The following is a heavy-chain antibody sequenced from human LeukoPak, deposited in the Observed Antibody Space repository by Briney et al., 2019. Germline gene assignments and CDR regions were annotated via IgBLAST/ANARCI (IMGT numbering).Heavy chain of an antibody. CDR3: ARDLSPVVRASPMGY. CDR2: ITYDGYYK. V-gene: IGHV3-30*03. CDR1: GFTFTSYG. Sequence: GGSLRLSCAASGFTFTSYGMHWVRQAPGKGLEWVALITYDGYYKYYSDSVKGRFTISSDTSKNTLYLQMNSLRAEDTAVYYCARDLSPVVRASPMGYWGQGTPVTVSS. D-gene: IGHD3-10*01. J-gene: IGHJ4*02.